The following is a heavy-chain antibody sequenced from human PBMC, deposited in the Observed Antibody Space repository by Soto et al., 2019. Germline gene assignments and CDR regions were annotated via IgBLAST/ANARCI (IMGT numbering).Heavy chain of an antibody. V-gene: IGHV3-30*18. CDR1: GFTFSSYG. CDR3: AKDGDVGYSGSYFDS. D-gene: IGHD1-26*01. J-gene: IGHJ4*02. CDR2: ISYDGSYT. Sequence: QVQLVESGGGVVQPGRSLRLSCAASGFTFSSYGMHWVRQAPGKGLEWVAVISYDGSYTYYADSVKGRFTISRDNSKNTLYLQMNSLRAEDTAVYYCAKDGDVGYSGSYFDSWGQGTLVTVSS.